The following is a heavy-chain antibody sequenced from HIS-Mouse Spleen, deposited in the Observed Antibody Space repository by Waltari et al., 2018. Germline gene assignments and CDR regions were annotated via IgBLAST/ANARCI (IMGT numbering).Heavy chain of an antibody. Sequence: QVQLVESGGGVVQPGRSLRLSCAASGFTFSSYAMHWVRQAPGKGLGWLAVISYDGSNKYYADSVKGRFTISRDNSKNTLYLQMNSLRAEDTAVYYCARDWYYYDSSGYAFDIWGQGTMVTVSS. J-gene: IGHJ3*02. CDR3: ARDWYYYDSSGYAFDI. CDR1: GFTFSSYA. CDR2: ISYDGSNK. D-gene: IGHD3-22*01. V-gene: IGHV3-30-3*01.